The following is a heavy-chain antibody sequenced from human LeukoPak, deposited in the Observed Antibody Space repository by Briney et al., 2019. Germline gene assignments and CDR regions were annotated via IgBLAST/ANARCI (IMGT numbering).Heavy chain of an antibody. CDR1: GYTFTSYG. Sequence: ASVKVSCKASGYTFTSYGISWVRQAPGRGLEWMGWINAYNGNTNYAQKLQGRVTMTTDTSTSTAYMELRNLRSDDTAVYYCARHGVGVAAAGVSVWFDPWGQGTLVTVSS. CDR3: ARHGVGVAAAGVSVWFDP. V-gene: IGHV1-18*01. D-gene: IGHD6-13*01. CDR2: INAYNGNT. J-gene: IGHJ5*02.